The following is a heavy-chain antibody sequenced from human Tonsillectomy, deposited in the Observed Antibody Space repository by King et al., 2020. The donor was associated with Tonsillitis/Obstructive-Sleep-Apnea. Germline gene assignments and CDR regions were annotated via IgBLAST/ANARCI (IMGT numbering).Heavy chain of an antibody. CDR1: GFTFSSYA. CDR2: ISGSGSNI. J-gene: IGHJ4*02. CDR3: TRAYSSSWYDY. D-gene: IGHD6-13*01. V-gene: IGHV3-23*04. Sequence: VQLVQSGGGLVQPGGSLRISCAASGFTFSSYAMSWVRQAPGKGLEWVAGISGSGSNIYYADSVRGRFTISRDNSKNTLSLQMNSLRAEDTAEYYCTRAYSSSWYDYWGQGTLVTVSS.